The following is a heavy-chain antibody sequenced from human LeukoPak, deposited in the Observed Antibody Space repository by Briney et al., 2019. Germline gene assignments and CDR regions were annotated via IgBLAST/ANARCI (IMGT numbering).Heavy chain of an antibody. J-gene: IGHJ4*02. CDR3: AKVANYYDSSGYLDY. CDR1: GFTFSNYA. D-gene: IGHD3-22*01. Sequence: GGSLRLSCSASGFTFSNYAMSWVRQAPGKGLEWVSVIYSGGSTYYADSVKGRFTISRDNSKNTLYLQMNSLRAEDTAVYYCAKVANYYDSSGYLDYWGQGTLVTVSS. CDR2: IYSGGST. V-gene: IGHV3-53*05.